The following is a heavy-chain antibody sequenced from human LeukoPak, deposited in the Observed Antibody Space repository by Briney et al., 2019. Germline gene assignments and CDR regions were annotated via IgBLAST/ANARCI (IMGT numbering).Heavy chain of an antibody. CDR2: ISAYNGNT. J-gene: IGHJ6*03. D-gene: IGHD4-11*01. CDR3: ARDPPHDYSNYPVDYYYYMDV. CDR1: GYTFTSYG. Sequence: ASVKVSCKASGYTFTSYGISWVRQAPGQGLEWMGWISAYNGNTNYAQKLQGRVTMTTDTSTSTAYMELMSLRSDDTAVYYCARDPPHDYSNYPVDYYYYMDVCGKGTTVTVSS. V-gene: IGHV1-18*01.